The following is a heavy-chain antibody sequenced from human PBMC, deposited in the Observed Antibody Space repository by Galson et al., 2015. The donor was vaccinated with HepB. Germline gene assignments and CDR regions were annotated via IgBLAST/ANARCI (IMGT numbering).Heavy chain of an antibody. V-gene: IGHV3-49*03. J-gene: IGHJ4*02. CDR3: TRDICSDGDCYFDY. CDR1: GFTFRDYG. Sequence: SLRLSCAGSGFTFRDYGMNWIRQAPGKGLEWIGFIRSKTYGETAEYAASVKGRFSISRDDSKSIAYLQMNALTTEDTAVYYCTRDICSDGDCYFDYWGQGTLVTVSS. D-gene: IGHD2-15*01. CDR2: IRSKTYGETA.